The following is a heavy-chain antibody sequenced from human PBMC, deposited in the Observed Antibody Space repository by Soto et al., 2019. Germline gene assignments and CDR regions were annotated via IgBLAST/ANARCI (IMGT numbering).Heavy chain of an antibody. D-gene: IGHD3-16*02. Sequence: PGGSLSLSCAASGFTFSSYGMHWVRQAPGKGLEWVAVIWYDGSNKYYADSVKGRFTISSATSKNTLHLKMNSMRAEDTAVYYYARVRLLSYRSFYFDYLGHGTLVTVS. V-gene: IGHV3-33*01. CDR3: ARVRLLSYRSFYFDY. J-gene: IGHJ4*01. CDR1: GFTFSSYG. CDR2: IWYDGSNK.